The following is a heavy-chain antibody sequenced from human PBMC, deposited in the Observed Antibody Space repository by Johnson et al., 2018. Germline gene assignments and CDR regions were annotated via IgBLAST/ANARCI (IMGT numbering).Heavy chain of an antibody. J-gene: IGHJ3*02. CDR3: AKGRLRSFDWGDVFDI. CDR1: GFTFNNYG. CDR2: IWYDGTTK. Sequence: VQLVEAGGGVVQPGRSLRLSCAASGFTFNNYGMHWVRQAPGKGLEWVAIIWYDGTTKYYADSGKGRFTIPRDNSKNTLYLQMNSLRAEDTAVYYCAKGRLRSFDWGDVFDIWGQGTMVTVSS. V-gene: IGHV3-33*06. D-gene: IGHD3-9*01.